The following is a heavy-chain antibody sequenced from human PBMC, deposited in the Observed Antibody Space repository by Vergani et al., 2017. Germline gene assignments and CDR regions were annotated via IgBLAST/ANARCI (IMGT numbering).Heavy chain of an antibody. Sequence: QVQLVESGGGVVQPGRSLRLSCAASGFIFTNYGMHWVRQAPGKGLAWVAFTRYDGIVEYYGDSVMGRFTISGDNSKNTLYLQMNRLRPEDTAVYYCATAGAAYCLGASCYDFFEYWGQGTLVTVAS. D-gene: IGHD2-15*01. J-gene: IGHJ4*02. CDR3: ATAGAAYCLGASCYDFFEY. V-gene: IGHV3-30*02. CDR1: GFIFTNYG. CDR2: TRYDGIVE.